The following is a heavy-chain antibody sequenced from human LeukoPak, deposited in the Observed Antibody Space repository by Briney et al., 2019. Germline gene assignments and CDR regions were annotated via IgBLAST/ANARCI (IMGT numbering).Heavy chain of an antibody. Sequence: PSETLSLTCAVYGGSFSGYYWSWIRQPPVKGLEWIGEINHSGSTNYNPSLKSRVTISVDTSKNQFSLKLSSVTAADTAVYYCASIIKDGDYWGQGTLVTVSS. D-gene: IGHD3-10*01. CDR1: GGSFSGYY. CDR2: INHSGST. CDR3: ASIIKDGDY. J-gene: IGHJ4*02. V-gene: IGHV4-34*01.